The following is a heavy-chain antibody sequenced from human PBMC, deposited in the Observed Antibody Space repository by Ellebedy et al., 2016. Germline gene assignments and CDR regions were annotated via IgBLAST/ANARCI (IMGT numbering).Heavy chain of an antibody. J-gene: IGHJ4*02. CDR1: GFTFRDYY. V-gene: IGHV3-11*01. Sequence: GGSLRLSCAASGFTFRDYYMSWIRQAPGKGLEWISYMSPSAITISYADSVKGRFTISRDNAKNSLYLQMNSLRAEDTAVYYCVRDVVTPHGADYFDYWGQGILVTVSS. D-gene: IGHD2/OR15-2a*01. CDR3: VRDVVTPHGADYFDY. CDR2: MSPSAITI.